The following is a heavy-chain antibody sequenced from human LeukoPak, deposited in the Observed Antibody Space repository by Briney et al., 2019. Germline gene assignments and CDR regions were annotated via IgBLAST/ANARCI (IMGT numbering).Heavy chain of an antibody. CDR3: ARDRIRQTPGDYYYYGMDV. J-gene: IGHJ6*02. CDR1: GFTVSSSY. CDR2: IYSGGST. D-gene: IGHD1-14*01. Sequence: TGGSLRLSCAASGFTVSSSYTSWVRQAPGKGLEWVSVIYSGGSTYYADSVKGRFTISRDNSKNTLYLQMNSLRAEDTAVYYCARDRIRQTPGDYYYYGMDVWGQGTTVTVSS. V-gene: IGHV3-66*01.